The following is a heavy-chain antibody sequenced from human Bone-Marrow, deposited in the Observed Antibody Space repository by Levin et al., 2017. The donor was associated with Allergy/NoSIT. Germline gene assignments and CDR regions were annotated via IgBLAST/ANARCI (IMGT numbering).Heavy chain of an antibody. Sequence: GGSLRLSCAASGFIFGNYAMTWARQAPGKGLEWVSSISTTGASKYFADSVKGRFSISRDHSTNTIFLQINSLRAEDTARYYCARVRGRVAVAASDFDYWGQGTLVTVSS. V-gene: IGHV3-23*01. CDR3: ARVRGRVAVAASDFDY. CDR2: ISTTGASK. J-gene: IGHJ4*02. D-gene: IGHD6-19*01. CDR1: GFIFGNYA.